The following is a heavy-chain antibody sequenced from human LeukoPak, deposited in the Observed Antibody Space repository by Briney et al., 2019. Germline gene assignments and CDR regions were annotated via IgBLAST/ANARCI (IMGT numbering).Heavy chain of an antibody. J-gene: IGHJ4*02. CDR1: GFIFNNYA. D-gene: IGHD6-19*01. Sequence: PGGALRLSCAGSGFIFNNYAMHWVRHPPGKGLEWVSGISWNSGSIDCADSVKGRFTISRDNAKNSLYLQMNSLRVEDTAFYYCAKDNRRHYTSGPNPDSLHWGQGALVTVSS. V-gene: IGHV3-9*01. CDR2: ISWNSGSI. CDR3: AKDNRRHYTSGPNPDSLH.